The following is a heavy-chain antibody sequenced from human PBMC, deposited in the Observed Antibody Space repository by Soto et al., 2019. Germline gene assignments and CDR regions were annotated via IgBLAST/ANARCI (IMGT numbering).Heavy chain of an antibody. CDR2: IYPGDSDT. CDR1: GYSFTSYW. Sequence: PVEALKISCKGSGYSFTSYWIGWVRQMPGKGLEWMGIIYPGDSDTRYSPSFQGQVTISADKSISTAYLQWSSLKASDTAMYYCARPYDSSGSTFDYWGQGTLVTVSS. D-gene: IGHD3-22*01. J-gene: IGHJ4*02. V-gene: IGHV5-51*01. CDR3: ARPYDSSGSTFDY.